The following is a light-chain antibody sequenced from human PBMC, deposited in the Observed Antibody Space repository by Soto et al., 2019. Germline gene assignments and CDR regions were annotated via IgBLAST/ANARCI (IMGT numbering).Light chain of an antibody. V-gene: IGKV1-5*03. CDR2: KAA. CDR3: QQYNSYPWT. J-gene: IGKJ1*01. CDR1: DNIAPW. Sequence: DIQMTQSPSTLSASVGDRVAITCRASDNIAPWVAWYQQKPGKAPKLLIYKAANLADEVPSRFAGSGSGTDFTLTITRLQPDDFATYYCQQYNSYPWTFSQGTKVDIK.